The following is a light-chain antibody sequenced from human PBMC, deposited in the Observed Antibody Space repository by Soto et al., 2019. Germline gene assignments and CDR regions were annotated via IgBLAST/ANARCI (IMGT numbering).Light chain of an antibody. CDR3: QQSDSTPYT. Sequence: DIPITQAPSSLSASVGDRVTITCRTSQSISNYLDWYQQKPGKAPRLLVYAASSLQSGVPSRFSGGRSGTDFTLTISGLQPDDFATYYCQQSDSTPYTFGQGTKLESK. CDR1: QSISNY. J-gene: IGKJ2*01. V-gene: IGKV1-39*01. CDR2: AAS.